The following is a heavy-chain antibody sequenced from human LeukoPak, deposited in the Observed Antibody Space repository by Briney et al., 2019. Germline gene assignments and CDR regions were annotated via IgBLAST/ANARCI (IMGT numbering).Heavy chain of an antibody. Sequence: PGGSLRLSCAASGFTFSSYGMHWVRQAPGKGLEWVAFIRYDGSNKYYADSVKGRFTISRDNSKNTLYLQMNSLRAEDTAVYYCARDRPDYGSALQHWGQGTLVTVSS. CDR2: IRYDGSNK. J-gene: IGHJ1*01. CDR1: GFTFSSYG. V-gene: IGHV3-30*02. CDR3: ARDRPDYGSALQH. D-gene: IGHD4-17*01.